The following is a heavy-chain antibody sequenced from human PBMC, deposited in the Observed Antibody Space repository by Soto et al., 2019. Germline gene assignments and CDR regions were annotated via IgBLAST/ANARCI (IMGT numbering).Heavy chain of an antibody. V-gene: IGHV1-18*01. CDR2: ISASNGNT. D-gene: IGHD3-22*01. CDR1: GYTFSNYG. CDR3: GRDLDYYDSSGS. J-gene: IGHJ5*02. Sequence: ASVKVSCKASGYTFSNYGISWVRQAPGQGLEWMGWISASNGNTNYAQKLQGRVTMTTDTSTNTAYMELRSLTYDDTAVYYCGRDLDYYDSSGSWGQGTLVTVSS.